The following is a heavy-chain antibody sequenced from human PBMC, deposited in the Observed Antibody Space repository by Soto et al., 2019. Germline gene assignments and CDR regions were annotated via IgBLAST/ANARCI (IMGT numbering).Heavy chain of an antibody. CDR2: INHSGST. Sequence: SETLSLTCAVYGGSFSGYYWSWIRQPPGKGLEWIGEINHSGSTNYNPSLKSRVTISVDTSKNQFSLKLSSVTAADTAVYYCARDTDYGDFEYYFDYWGQGTLVTVSS. J-gene: IGHJ4*02. V-gene: IGHV4-34*01. CDR3: ARDTDYGDFEYYFDY. CDR1: GGSFSGYY. D-gene: IGHD4-17*01.